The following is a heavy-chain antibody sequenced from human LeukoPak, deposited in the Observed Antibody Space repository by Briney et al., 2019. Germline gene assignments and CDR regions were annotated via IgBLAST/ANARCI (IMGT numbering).Heavy chain of an antibody. Sequence: AGGSLRLSCAASGFIFDSYGIHWVRQAPGKGLEWEAFIRYDGSNKYYADSVKGRFTISRDNSKNTLYLQMNSLRAEDTAVYYCAKDRTVGYYDSSGYYYDTKYFDYWGQGTLVTVSS. CDR2: IRYDGSNK. D-gene: IGHD3-22*01. CDR1: GFIFDSYG. CDR3: AKDRTVGYYDSSGYYYDTKYFDY. V-gene: IGHV3-30*02. J-gene: IGHJ4*02.